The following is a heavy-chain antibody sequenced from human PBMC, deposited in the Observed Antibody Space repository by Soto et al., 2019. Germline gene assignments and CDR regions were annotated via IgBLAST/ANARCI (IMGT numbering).Heavy chain of an antibody. CDR1: GDSVSSNSAA. J-gene: IGHJ4*02. Sequence: QTLSLTCAISGDSVSSNSAAWNWIRQSPSRGLEWLGRTYYRSKWYNDYAVSVKSRITINPDTSKNQFSLQLNSVTPEDTAVYYCARHGDDSSGYSTPDYFDYWGQGTLVTVSS. CDR2: TYYRSKWYN. V-gene: IGHV6-1*01. D-gene: IGHD3-22*01. CDR3: ARHGDDSSGYSTPDYFDY.